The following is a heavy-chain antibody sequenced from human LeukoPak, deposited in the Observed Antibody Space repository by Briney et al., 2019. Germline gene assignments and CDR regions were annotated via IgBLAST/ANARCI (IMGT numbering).Heavy chain of an antibody. Sequence: SQTLSLTCAISGDSVSSNSAAWNWTRQSPLRGLEWLGRTYYRSKWYNDYAVSVKSRITINPDTSKNQFSLQLNSVTPEDTAVYYCARADNWNDGAFDIWGQGTMVTVSS. CDR1: GDSVSSNSAA. CDR3: ARADNWNDGAFDI. J-gene: IGHJ3*02. CDR2: TYYRSKWYN. V-gene: IGHV6-1*01. D-gene: IGHD1-1*01.